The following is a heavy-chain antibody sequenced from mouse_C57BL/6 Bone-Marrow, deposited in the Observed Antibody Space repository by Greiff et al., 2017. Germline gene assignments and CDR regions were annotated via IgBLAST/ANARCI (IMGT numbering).Heavy chain of an antibody. D-gene: IGHD1-1*01. Sequence: QVQLQQPGTELVKPGASVKLSCKASGYTFTSYWMHWVKQRPGQGLEWIGNINPSNGGTNYNEKFKSKATLTVDKSYSTAYMQLSSLTSEDSAVYYCARFITTVVAYYFDYWGQGTTLTVSS. CDR1: GYTFTSYW. CDR3: ARFITTVVAYYFDY. V-gene: IGHV1-53*01. CDR2: INPSNGGT. J-gene: IGHJ2*01.